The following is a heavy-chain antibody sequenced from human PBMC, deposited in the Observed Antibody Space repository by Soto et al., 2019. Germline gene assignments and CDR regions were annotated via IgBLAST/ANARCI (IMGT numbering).Heavy chain of an antibody. D-gene: IGHD3-9*01. CDR3: AKGDMNYYYMDV. Sequence: QVQLVESGGGVVQPGRSLRLSCAASGFTFSSYGMHWVRQAPGKGLEWVAVIWYDGSNKYYADSVKGRFTISRDNSKNPLDLQMNSLRAEDTAVYYCAKGDMNYYYMDVWGKGTTVTVSS. CDR2: IWYDGSNK. V-gene: IGHV3-33*06. CDR1: GFTFSSYG. J-gene: IGHJ6*03.